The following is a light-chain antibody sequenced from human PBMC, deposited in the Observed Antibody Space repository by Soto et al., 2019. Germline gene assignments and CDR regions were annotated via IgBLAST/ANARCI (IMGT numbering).Light chain of an antibody. J-gene: IGLJ1*01. CDR2: EVS. Sequence: QSVLTQPASVSGSPGQSITISCSGTSSDVGSYDHVAWYQQFPGKTPKLMIYEVSNRPSGVSSRFSGSRSGNTASLTISGLQAEDEADYYCCSYAGSRTYYVFGTGT. CDR1: SSDVGSYDH. CDR3: CSYAGSRTYYV. V-gene: IGLV2-23*02.